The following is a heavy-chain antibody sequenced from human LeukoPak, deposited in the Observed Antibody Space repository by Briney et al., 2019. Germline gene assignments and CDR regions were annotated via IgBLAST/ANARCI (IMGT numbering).Heavy chain of an antibody. CDR1: GFTFSNAW. Sequence: PGGSLRLSCAASGFTFSNAWMSWVRQAPGKGLEWVSAISGSGGSTYYADSVKGRFTISRDNSKNTLYLQMNSLRAEDTAVYYCAKDFGRGYSYGYNYWGQGTLVTVSS. CDR3: AKDFGRGYSYGYNY. V-gene: IGHV3-23*01. D-gene: IGHD5-18*01. J-gene: IGHJ4*02. CDR2: ISGSGGST.